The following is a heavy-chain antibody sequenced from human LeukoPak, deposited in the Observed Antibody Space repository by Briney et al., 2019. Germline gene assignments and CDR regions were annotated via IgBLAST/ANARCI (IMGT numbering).Heavy chain of an antibody. CDR1: GYTLTELS. J-gene: IGHJ6*02. Sequence: ASVKVSCTVSGYTLTELSMHWVRQAPGKGLEWMGGFDPEDGETIYAQKFQGRVTMTEDTSTDTAYMELSSLRSEDTAVYYCATDFGSMYYYGMDVWGQGTTVTVSS. CDR3: ATDFGSMYYYGMDV. CDR2: FDPEDGET. V-gene: IGHV1-24*01. D-gene: IGHD3-3*01.